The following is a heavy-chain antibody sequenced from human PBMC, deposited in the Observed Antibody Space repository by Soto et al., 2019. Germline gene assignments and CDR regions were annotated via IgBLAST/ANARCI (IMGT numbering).Heavy chain of an antibody. V-gene: IGHV3-11*01. J-gene: IGHJ4*02. CDR1: GFTFSDYY. CDR3: ARYKDIVVVPAAFFDY. CDR2: ISSSGSTI. Sequence: QVQLVESGGGLVKPGGSLRLSCAASGFTFSDYYMSWIRQAPGKGLEWVSYISSSGSTIYYADSVKGRFTISRDNAKNLLYLQMNRLRAEDTAVYYCARYKDIVVVPAAFFDYWGQGTLVTVSS. D-gene: IGHD2-2*01.